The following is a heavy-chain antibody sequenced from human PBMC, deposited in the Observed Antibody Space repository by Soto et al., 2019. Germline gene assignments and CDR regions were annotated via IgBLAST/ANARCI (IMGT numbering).Heavy chain of an antibody. CDR2: IIPLFGTA. Sequence: QVQLVQSGAEVKKPGSSVKVSCKASGGTFSSYAISWVRQAPGQGLEWMGGIIPLFGTANYAQKFQGRVTSTADEATSTAYMELSSLRSEDTAGYYCAIARLTRGLRYFDWLLSPQLGGMEVWGQGTTVTVS. V-gene: IGHV1-69*01. CDR3: AIARLTRGLRYFDWLLSPQLGGMEV. J-gene: IGHJ6*02. D-gene: IGHD3-9*01. CDR1: GGTFSSYA.